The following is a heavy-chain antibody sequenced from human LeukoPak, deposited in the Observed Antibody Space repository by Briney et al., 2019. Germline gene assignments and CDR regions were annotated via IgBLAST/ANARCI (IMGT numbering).Heavy chain of an antibody. CDR3: ARMFEY. V-gene: IGHV4-61*09. J-gene: IGHJ4*02. CDR2: IYTSGTT. CDR1: GGSISSDNYY. Sequence: SETLSLTCTVSGGSISSDNYYWTWIRQPAGKGLEWIGHIYTSGTTNYNPSLTSRVTILLDTSKNQFSLNLNSVTAADTAIYYCARMFEYWGQGTLVTVSS.